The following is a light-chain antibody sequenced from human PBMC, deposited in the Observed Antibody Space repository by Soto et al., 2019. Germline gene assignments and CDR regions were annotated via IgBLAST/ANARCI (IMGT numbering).Light chain of an antibody. CDR3: QQYKSFSLT. CDR1: QSIDSW. Sequence: DIQMTQSPSTLSASVGDRVTITCRASQSIDSWLAWYQQKPGKAPKLLIYKTSNLESGVPSRFSGSGSGTEFSLTISSLQPDAFATYYCQQYKSFSLTFGGGTRVEVK. CDR2: KTS. J-gene: IGKJ4*01. V-gene: IGKV1-5*03.